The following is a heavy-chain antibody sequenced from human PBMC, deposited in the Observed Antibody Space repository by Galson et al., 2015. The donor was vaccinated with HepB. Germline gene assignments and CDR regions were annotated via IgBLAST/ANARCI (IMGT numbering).Heavy chain of an antibody. Sequence: SLRLSCAVSGFTFSSYDMSWVRQAPGKGLEWVSTISDSGGSTDYADSVKGRFTISRDNSKNTLYLQMNSQRAEDTAVYYCAKGGGSGYYYWYFDLWGRGTLVTVSS. D-gene: IGHD3-3*01. CDR1: GFTFSSYD. V-gene: IGHV3-23*01. CDR3: AKGGGSGYYYWYFDL. J-gene: IGHJ2*01. CDR2: ISDSGGST.